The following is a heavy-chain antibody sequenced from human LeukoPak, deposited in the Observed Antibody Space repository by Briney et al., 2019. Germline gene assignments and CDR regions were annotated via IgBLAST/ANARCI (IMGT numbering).Heavy chain of an antibody. CDR3: AGVSTVTFDY. J-gene: IGHJ4*02. CDR1: GGSISSYY. V-gene: IGHV4-4*07. Sequence: SETLSLTCTVSGGSISSYYWSWIRQPAGKGLEWIGRIYTSGSTNYNPSLKSRVTISVDTSKNQFSLKLSSVTATDTAVYYCAGVSTVTFDYWGQGTLATVSS. CDR2: IYTSGST. D-gene: IGHD4-17*01.